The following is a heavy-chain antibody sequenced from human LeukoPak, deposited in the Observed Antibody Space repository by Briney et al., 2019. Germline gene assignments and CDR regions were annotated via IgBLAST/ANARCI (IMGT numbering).Heavy chain of an antibody. CDR2: IIPSGGST. Sequence: ASVKVSCKASGYMFTRYYMQWVRQAPGQGLEWLGMIIPSGGSTAYPQNFRDRVTLTRDISTSTVYMELSSLRSEDTAVYYCARDLDYTTSGERFDNWGQGTLVTVSS. D-gene: IGHD3/OR15-3a*01. CDR1: GYMFTRYY. CDR3: ARDLDYTTSGERFDN. J-gene: IGHJ4*02. V-gene: IGHV1-46*01.